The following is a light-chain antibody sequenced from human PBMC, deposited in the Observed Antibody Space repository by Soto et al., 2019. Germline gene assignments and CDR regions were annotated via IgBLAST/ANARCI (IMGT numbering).Light chain of an antibody. J-gene: IGLJ1*01. CDR2: SNH. CDR1: KSNIGSNT. CDR3: ATWDDSLNAYL. Sequence: QSVLTQPPSASGTPGQGIIISCSGSKSNIGSNTVNWYQQLPGTAPKFLIYSNHQRPSGVPDRFSGGKSGPPASLAISGLQSEDEADYYCATWDDSLNAYLFGTGTKLTVL. V-gene: IGLV1-44*01.